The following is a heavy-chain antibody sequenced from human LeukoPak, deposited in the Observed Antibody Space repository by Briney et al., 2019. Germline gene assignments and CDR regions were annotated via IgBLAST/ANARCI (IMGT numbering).Heavy chain of an antibody. V-gene: IGHV3-64*01. CDR3: ARDRAWSGESDY. Sequence: GGSLRLSCAASGFTFGTYAMNWVRQAPGKGLEYVSAISSNGGSTYYANSVKGRFTISRDNSKNTLYLQMGSLRAEDMAVYYCARDRAWSGESDYWGQGTLVTVSS. D-gene: IGHD3-10*01. CDR2: ISSNGGST. CDR1: GFTFGTYA. J-gene: IGHJ4*02.